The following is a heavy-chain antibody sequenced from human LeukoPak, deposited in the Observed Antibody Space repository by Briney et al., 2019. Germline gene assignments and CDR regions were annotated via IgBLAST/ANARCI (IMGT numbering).Heavy chain of an antibody. CDR1: GGSISSYY. CDR3: ARDPISYDILTGYYLSY. D-gene: IGHD3-9*01. Sequence: SETLSLTCTVSGGSISSYYWSWIRQPAGKGLEWIGRIYTSGSTNYNPSLKSRVTMSVDTSKNQFSLKLSSVTAADTAVYYCARDPISYDILTGYYLSYWGQGTLVTVSS. V-gene: IGHV4-4*07. CDR2: IYTSGST. J-gene: IGHJ4*02.